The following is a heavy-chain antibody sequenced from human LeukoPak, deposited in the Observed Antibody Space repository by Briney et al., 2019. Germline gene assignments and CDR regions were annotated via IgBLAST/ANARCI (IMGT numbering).Heavy chain of an antibody. Sequence: SETLSLTCAVYGGSFSGYYWSWIRQPPGKGLEWIGEINHSGSTNYNPSLKSRVTISVDTSKNQFSLKLSSVTAADTAVYYCARLYDILTGYPSGYFDYWGQGTLVTVSS. CDR3: ARLYDILTGYPSGYFDY. D-gene: IGHD3-9*01. CDR1: GGSFSGYY. J-gene: IGHJ4*02. V-gene: IGHV4-34*01. CDR2: INHSGST.